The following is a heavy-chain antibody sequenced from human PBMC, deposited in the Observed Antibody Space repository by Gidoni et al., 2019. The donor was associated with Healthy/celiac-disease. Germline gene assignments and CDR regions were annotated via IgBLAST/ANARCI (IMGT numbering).Heavy chain of an antibody. V-gene: IGHV4-34*01. D-gene: IGHD4-17*01. Sequence: QVQLQQWGAGLLKPSETLSLTCAVYGGSFSGYYWSWIRQPPGKGLEWIGEINHSGSTNYNPSLKSRVTISVDTSKNQFSLKLSSVTAADTAVYYCARGSMTTDYYFDYWGQGTLVTVSS. CDR2: INHSGST. CDR3: ARGSMTTDYYFDY. CDR1: GGSFSGYY. J-gene: IGHJ4*02.